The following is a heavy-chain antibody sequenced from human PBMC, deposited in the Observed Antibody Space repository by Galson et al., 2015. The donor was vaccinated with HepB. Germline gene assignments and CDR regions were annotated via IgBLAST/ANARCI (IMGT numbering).Heavy chain of an antibody. CDR2: ISFDGSNK. CDR3: TKVKGDIAVAGPFDY. J-gene: IGHJ4*02. V-gene: IGHV3-30*18. D-gene: IGHD6-19*01. Sequence: SLRLSCAASGFTFSRYAMDWVRQAPGKGLEWVAVISFDGSNKYYADSVKGRFTISRDNSKNTLYLQMNSLRAEDTAVYYCTKVKGDIAVAGPFDYWGQGTLVTVSS. CDR1: GFTFSRYA.